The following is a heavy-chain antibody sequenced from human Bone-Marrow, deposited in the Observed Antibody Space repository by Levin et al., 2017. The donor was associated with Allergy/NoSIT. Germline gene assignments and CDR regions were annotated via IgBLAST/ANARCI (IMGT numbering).Heavy chain of an antibody. CDR2: IRSKANSYAT. V-gene: IGHV3-73*01. Sequence: RPGGSLRLSCAASGFTFSGSAMHWVRQASGKGLEWVGRIRSKANSYATAYAASVKGRFTISRDDSKNTAYLQMNSLKTEDTAVYYCTRPGTIDSSFDYWGQGTLVTVSS. CDR1: GFTFSGSA. D-gene: IGHD3-22*01. J-gene: IGHJ4*02. CDR3: TRPGTIDSSFDY.